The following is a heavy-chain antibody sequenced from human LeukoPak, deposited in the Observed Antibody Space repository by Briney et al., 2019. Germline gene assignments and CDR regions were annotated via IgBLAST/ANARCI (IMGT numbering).Heavy chain of an antibody. CDR1: GFTFSSYG. CDR2: IRYDGSNK. Sequence: GGSLRLSCAASGFTFSSYGMHWVRQAPGKGLEWVAFIRYDGSNKYYADSVKGRFTISRDNSKNTLYLQMNSLRAEDTAVYYCARLEHPNVVVPAATLDDIWGQGTMVTVSS. CDR3: ARLEHPNVVVPAATLDDI. J-gene: IGHJ3*02. D-gene: IGHD2-2*01. V-gene: IGHV3-30*02.